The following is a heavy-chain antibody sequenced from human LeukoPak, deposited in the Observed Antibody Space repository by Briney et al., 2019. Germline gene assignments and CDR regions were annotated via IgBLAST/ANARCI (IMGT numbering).Heavy chain of an antibody. V-gene: IGHV1-69*13. Sequence: ASVKVSCKASGGTFSSYAISWVRQAPGQGLEWMGGIIPIFGTANYAQKFRGRVTITADESTSTAYMELSSLRSEDTAVYYCASTLYCSSTSCYAGWDNWFDPWGQGTLVTVSS. CDR2: IIPIFGTA. CDR3: ASTLYCSSTSCYAGWDNWFDP. CDR1: GGTFSSYA. J-gene: IGHJ5*02. D-gene: IGHD2-2*01.